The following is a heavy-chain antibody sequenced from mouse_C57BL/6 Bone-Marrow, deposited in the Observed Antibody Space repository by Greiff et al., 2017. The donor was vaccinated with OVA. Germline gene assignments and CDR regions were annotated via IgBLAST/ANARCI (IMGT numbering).Heavy chain of an antibody. Sequence: VQLQQPGAELVKPGASVKLSCKASGYTFTSYWMQWVKQRPGQGLEWIGEIDPSDSYTNYNQKFKGKATLTVDTSSSTAYMQLSSLTSEDSAVYYCAWDYPAWFAYWGQGTLVTVSA. CDR1: GYTFTSYW. V-gene: IGHV1-50*01. CDR2: IDPSDSYT. D-gene: IGHD2-4*01. CDR3: AWDYPAWFAY. J-gene: IGHJ3*01.